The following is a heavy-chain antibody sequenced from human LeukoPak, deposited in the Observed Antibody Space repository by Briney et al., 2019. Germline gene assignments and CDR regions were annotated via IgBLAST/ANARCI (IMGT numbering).Heavy chain of an antibody. D-gene: IGHD1-7*01. J-gene: IGHJ4*02. Sequence: GASVKVSCKASDYTFTSYGISWVRQGIGQGLEWMGWINPNNGGTNYAQKFRGRVTMTRDTSISTAYMELSRLSSDDTAVYYCARLELRGEDYWGQGTLVTVSS. CDR3: ARLELRGEDY. CDR1: DYTFTSYG. V-gene: IGHV1-2*02. CDR2: INPNNGGT.